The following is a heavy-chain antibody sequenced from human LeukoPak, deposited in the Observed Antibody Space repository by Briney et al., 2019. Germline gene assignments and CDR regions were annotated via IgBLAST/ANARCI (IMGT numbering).Heavy chain of an antibody. CDR3: ARGDY. CDR1: GGSVSSGSYY. CDR2: IYYSGNT. V-gene: IGHV4-61*03. Sequence: SETLSLTCTVSGGSVSSGSYYWSWVRQPPGKGLEWIGYIYYSGNTNYNPSLKSRVTISVDTSKNHFSLKLTSVTAADTAVYYCARGDYWGQGTLVTVSS. J-gene: IGHJ4*02.